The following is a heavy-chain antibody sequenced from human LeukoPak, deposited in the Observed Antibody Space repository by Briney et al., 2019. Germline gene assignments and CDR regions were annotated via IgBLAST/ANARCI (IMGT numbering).Heavy chain of an antibody. CDR3: AKDLFACSSTSCYSQSH. CDR2: ISGSGGFT. CDR1: GFTFSSYG. Sequence: GGSLRLSCAASGFTFSSYGMHWVRQAPGKGLEWVSAISGSGGFTYYADSVKGRFTISRDNSKHTLYLQMNSLRAEDTAVYYCAKDLFACSSTSCYSQSHWGQGTLVTVSS. J-gene: IGHJ4*02. V-gene: IGHV3-23*01. D-gene: IGHD2-2*01.